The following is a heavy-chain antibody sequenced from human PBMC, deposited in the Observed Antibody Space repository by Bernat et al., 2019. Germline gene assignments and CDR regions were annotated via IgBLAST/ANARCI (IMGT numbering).Heavy chain of an antibody. CDR3: ARDDRTTVTKDY. V-gene: IGHV4-34*01. CDR1: GGSFSGYY. Sequence: QVQLQQWGAGLLKPSETLSLTCAVYGGSFSGYYWSWIRQPPGKGLEWIGEINHSGSTNYNPSLKSRVTISVDTSKNQFSLKLSSVTAADTAVYYCARDDRTTVTKDYWGQGTLVTVSS. CDR2: INHSGST. D-gene: IGHD4-17*01. J-gene: IGHJ4*02.